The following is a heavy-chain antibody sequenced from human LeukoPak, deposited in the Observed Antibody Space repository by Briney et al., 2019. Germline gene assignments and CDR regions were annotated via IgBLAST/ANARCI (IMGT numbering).Heavy chain of an antibody. J-gene: IGHJ6*02. CDR3: AKMEMATICMDV. CDR1: GFTFSSYA. CDR2: ISSSGSTI. D-gene: IGHD5-24*01. V-gene: IGHV3-48*04. Sequence: GGSLRLSCAASGFTFSSYAMSWVRQAPGKGLEWVSYISSSGSTIYYADSVKGRFTISRDNAKNSLYLQMNSLRAEDTAVYYCAKMEMATICMDVWGQGTTVTVSS.